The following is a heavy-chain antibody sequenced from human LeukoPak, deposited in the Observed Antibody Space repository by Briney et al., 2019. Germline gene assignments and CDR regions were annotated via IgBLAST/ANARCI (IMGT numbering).Heavy chain of an antibody. CDR3: ARGTPMDV. V-gene: IGHV3-48*01. J-gene: IGHJ6*03. CDR1: GFTFSSYS. D-gene: IGHD2-15*01. CDR2: ISTSSSTI. Sequence: PGGSLRLSCAASGFTFSSYSMNWVRQAPGKGLEWVSYISTSSSTIYYADSVKGRFTISRDNAKNSLYLQMNSLRAEDTAVYYCARGTPMDVWGKGTTVTVSS.